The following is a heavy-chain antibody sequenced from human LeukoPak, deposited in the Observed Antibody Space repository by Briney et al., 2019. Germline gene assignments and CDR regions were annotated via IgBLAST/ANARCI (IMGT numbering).Heavy chain of an antibody. CDR3: ARVMYTGGIAVAGTRGGYYYYMDV. D-gene: IGHD6-19*01. CDR1: GGSISSGGYY. J-gene: IGHJ6*03. Sequence: SQTLSLTCTVSGGSISSGGYYWSWIRQPPGKGLEWIRYIYHSGSTYYNPSLKSRVTISVDRSKNQFSLKLSSVTAADTAVYYCARVMYTGGIAVAGTRGGYYYYMDVWGKGTTVTVSS. V-gene: IGHV4-30-2*01. CDR2: IYHSGST.